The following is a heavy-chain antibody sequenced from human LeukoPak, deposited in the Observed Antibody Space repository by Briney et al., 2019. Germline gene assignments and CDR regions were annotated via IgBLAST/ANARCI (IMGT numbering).Heavy chain of an antibody. CDR1: GYTFTSYG. V-gene: IGHV1-18*01. J-gene: IGHJ6*02. D-gene: IGHD2-2*01. Sequence: ASVKVSCKASGYTFTSYGISWVRQAPGQGLEWMGWISAYNGNTNYAQKLQGRVTMTTDTSTSTAYMELRSLRSDDTAVYYCARDVLYCSSTSCSPHYYGMDVWGHGTTVTVSS. CDR3: ARDVLYCSSTSCSPHYYGMDV. CDR2: ISAYNGNT.